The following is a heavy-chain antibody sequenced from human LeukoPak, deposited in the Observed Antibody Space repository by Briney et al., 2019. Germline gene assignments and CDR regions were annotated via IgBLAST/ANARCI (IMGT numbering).Heavy chain of an antibody. CDR1: GYTFTSYA. CDR3: ARMDWRRRDYYGMDV. Sequence: ASVKVSCKASGYTFTSYAMHWVRQAPGQRLEWMGWINAGNGNTKYSQKFQGRVTITRDTSASTAYMELSSLRSEDTAVYYCARMDWRRRDYYGMDVWGQGTTVTVSS. D-gene: IGHD3/OR15-3a*01. J-gene: IGHJ6*02. V-gene: IGHV1-3*01. CDR2: INAGNGNT.